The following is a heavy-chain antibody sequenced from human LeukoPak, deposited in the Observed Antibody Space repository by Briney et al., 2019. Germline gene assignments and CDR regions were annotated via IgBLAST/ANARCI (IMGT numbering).Heavy chain of an antibody. CDR1: GYTLTELS. V-gene: IGHV1-24*01. CDR2: FDPEDGET. CDR3: ATRTRANVLRYFDWST. Sequence: ASVTVSCKVSGYTLTELSMHWVRQAPGKGLEWMGGFDPEDGETIYAQKFQGRVTMTEDTSTDTAYMELSSLRSEDTAVYYCATRTRANVLRYFDWSTWGQGTLVTVSS. D-gene: IGHD3-9*01. J-gene: IGHJ5*02.